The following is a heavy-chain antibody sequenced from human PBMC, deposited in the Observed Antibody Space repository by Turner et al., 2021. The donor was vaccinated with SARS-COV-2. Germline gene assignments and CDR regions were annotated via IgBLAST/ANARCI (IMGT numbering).Heavy chain of an antibody. V-gene: IGHV3-23*01. D-gene: IGHD6-13*01. CDR2: ISVGGDTT. J-gene: IGHJ4*02. CDR1: GFTFSSYG. Sequence: EVQLLDSGGGLVQPGGSLRLSCAASGFTFSSYGMSWVRQAPGKGLEWVSIISVGGDTTFYGDSVKGRFTISRDNSRNTLFLQMNSLRAEDTAVYYCAKGSGGSSWYYFDSWGQGTLVTVSS. CDR3: AKGSGGSSWYYFDS.